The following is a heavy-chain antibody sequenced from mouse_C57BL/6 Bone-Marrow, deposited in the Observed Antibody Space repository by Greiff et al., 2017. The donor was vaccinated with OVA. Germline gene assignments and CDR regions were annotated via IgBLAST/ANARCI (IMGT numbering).Heavy chain of an antibody. V-gene: IGHV14-4*01. CDR2: IDPENGDT. CDR3: TYYYGSSPDY. CDR1: GFNFKDDY. J-gene: IGHJ2*01. D-gene: IGHD1-1*01. Sequence: EVQLQQSGAELVRPGASVKLSCTASGFNFKDDYMHWVKQRPEQGLEWIGWIDPENGDTEYASKFQGKATITAETSSNTAYLQLSSLTSEDTAVYYCTYYYGSSPDYWGQGTTLTVSS.